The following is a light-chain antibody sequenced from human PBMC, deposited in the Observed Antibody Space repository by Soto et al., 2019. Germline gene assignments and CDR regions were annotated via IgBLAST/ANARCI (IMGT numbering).Light chain of an antibody. CDR3: QQYESYSPLT. CDR1: QSIRSW. Sequence: DIQMTQSPSTLSASIGDRVTMTCRASQSIRSWLAWYQQKPGKAPKLLIYDASSLESGVPSRFSGRRSGTEFTLTISSLQPDDFGTYYCQQYESYSPLTFAGGTKVDIK. J-gene: IGKJ4*01. V-gene: IGKV1-5*01. CDR2: DAS.